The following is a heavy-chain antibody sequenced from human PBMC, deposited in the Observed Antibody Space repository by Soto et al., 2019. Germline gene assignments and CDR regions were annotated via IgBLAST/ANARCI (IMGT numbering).Heavy chain of an antibody. V-gene: IGHV1-69*13. J-gene: IGHJ6*02. CDR2: IIPIFGTA. Sequence: EASVKVSCKASGGTFSSYAISWVRQAPGQGLEWMGGIIPIFGTANYAQKFQGRATITADESTSTAYMELSSLRSEDTAVYYCARAWAGYCSGGSCYWRDYYYYYGMDVWGQGTTVTVSS. CDR3: ARAWAGYCSGGSCYWRDYYYYYGMDV. D-gene: IGHD2-15*01. CDR1: GGTFSSYA.